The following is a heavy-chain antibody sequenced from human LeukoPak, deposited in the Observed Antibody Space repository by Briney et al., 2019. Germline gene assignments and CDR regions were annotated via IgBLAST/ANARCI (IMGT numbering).Heavy chain of an antibody. V-gene: IGHV4-4*09. CDR1: GGSISSYY. CDR3: ARVTAAEVEF. J-gene: IGHJ4*02. CDR2: IYTSGST. Sequence: SETLSLTCTVSGGSISSYYWSWIRQPPGKGLEWIGYIYTSGSTNYNPSLKSRVTISVDTSKNQFSLKLSSVTAADTAVYYCARVTAAEVEFWGQGTLVTVSS. D-gene: IGHD6-13*01.